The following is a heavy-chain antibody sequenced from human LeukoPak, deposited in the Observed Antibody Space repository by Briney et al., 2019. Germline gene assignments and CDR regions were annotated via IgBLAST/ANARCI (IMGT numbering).Heavy chain of an antibody. CDR2: FAPEDGER. Sequence: GASVKVSCKVSGYSLTDFSINWVRQAPGKGFEWMGGFAPEDGERIYAQKFQGRVTMTEDTSADTAYMELSSLKSEDTAVYFCTAGVAVSRWYSFDYWGQGTLVTVSS. CDR3: TAGVAVSRWYSFDY. CDR1: GYSLTDFS. J-gene: IGHJ4*01. D-gene: IGHD6-13*01. V-gene: IGHV1-24*01.